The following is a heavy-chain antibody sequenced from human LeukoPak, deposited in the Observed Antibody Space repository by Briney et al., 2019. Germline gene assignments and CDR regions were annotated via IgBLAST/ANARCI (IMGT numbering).Heavy chain of an antibody. Sequence: SETLSLTCTVSGGSISSGGYYWSWIRQHPGKGLEWIGYIYYSGSTYYNSSLKSRVTISVDTSKNQFSLKLSSVTAADTAVYYCARGNAQYDAFDIWGQGTMVTVSS. V-gene: IGHV4-31*03. CDR1: GGSISSGGYY. CDR2: IYYSGST. CDR3: ARGNAQYDAFDI. J-gene: IGHJ3*02. D-gene: IGHD4-11*01.